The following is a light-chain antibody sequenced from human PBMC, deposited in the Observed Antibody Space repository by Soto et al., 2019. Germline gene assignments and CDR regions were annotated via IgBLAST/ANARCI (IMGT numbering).Light chain of an antibody. CDR1: QSVSSY. J-gene: IGKJ3*01. Sequence: EIVLTQSPATLSLSPGERATLSCRASQSVSSYLAWYQQKPGQAPRLLIYDVSNRATGIPARFSVSGSGTDFTLTISSLEPKDFAVYYCQQRSNWPRFTFGPGTKVDIK. CDR3: QQRSNWPRFT. V-gene: IGKV3-11*01. CDR2: DVS.